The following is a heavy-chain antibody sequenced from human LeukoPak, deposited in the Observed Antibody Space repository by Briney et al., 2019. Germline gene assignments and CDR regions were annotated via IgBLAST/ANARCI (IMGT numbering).Heavy chain of an antibody. Sequence: GGSLRLSCAASGFTFSSYGMSWVRQAPGKGLEWVSAISGSGGSTYYADSVKGRFTISRDNSKNTLYLQMNSLRAEDTAVYYCAKALRVEVGASPLYFDYWGQGTLVTVSS. V-gene: IGHV3-23*01. J-gene: IGHJ4*02. D-gene: IGHD1-26*01. CDR3: AKALRVEVGASPLYFDY. CDR2: ISGSGGST. CDR1: GFTFSSYG.